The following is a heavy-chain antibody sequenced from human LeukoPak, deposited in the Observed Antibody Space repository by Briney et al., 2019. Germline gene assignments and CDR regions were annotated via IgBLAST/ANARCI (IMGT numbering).Heavy chain of an antibody. CDR3: AKFRDSSGWYGRNFFDY. CDR2: IKQDGSEK. D-gene: IGHD6-19*01. CDR1: GFTFSSYW. Sequence: GGSLRLSCAASGFTFSSYWMSWVRQAPGKGLEWVANIKQDGSEKYYVDSVKGRFTISRDNSKNTLYLQMNSLRAEDTAVYYCAKFRDSSGWYGRNFFDYWGQGTPVTVSS. V-gene: IGHV3-7*03. J-gene: IGHJ4*02.